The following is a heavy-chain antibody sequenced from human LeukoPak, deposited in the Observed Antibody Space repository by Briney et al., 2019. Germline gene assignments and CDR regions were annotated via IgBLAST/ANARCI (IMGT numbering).Heavy chain of an antibody. CDR1: ALTSNYW. Sequence: GGSLRLSWAAIALTSNYWMHWVRQALGKGLGCVYRISGDGSTTFYADSVKGRFTISRDNSKNTLYLQMNSLRAEDTAVYYCTRGYSGYGNFDCWGQGTLVTVSS. CDR3: TRGYSGYGNFDC. D-gene: IGHD5-12*01. CDR2: ISGDGSTT. J-gene: IGHJ4*02. V-gene: IGHV3-74*01.